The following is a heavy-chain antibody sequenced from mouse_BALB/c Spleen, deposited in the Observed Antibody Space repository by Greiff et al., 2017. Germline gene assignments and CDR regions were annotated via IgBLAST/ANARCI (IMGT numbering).Heavy chain of an antibody. CDR3: ARQGGYGFDY. V-gene: IGHV5-6*01. Sequence: EVMLVESGGDLVKPGGSLKLSCAASGFTFSSYGMSWVRQTPDNRLEWVATISSGGSYTYYPDSVKGRFTISRDNAKNTLYLQMSSLKSEDTAMYYCARQGGYGFDYWGQGTTLTVSS. J-gene: IGHJ2*01. D-gene: IGHD1-1*02. CDR1: GFTFSSYG. CDR2: ISSGGSYT.